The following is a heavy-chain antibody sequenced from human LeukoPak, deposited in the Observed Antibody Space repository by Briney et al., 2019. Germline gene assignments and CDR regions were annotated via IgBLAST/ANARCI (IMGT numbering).Heavy chain of an antibody. CDR1: GFTFHDHG. CDR3: AREEGPYFDC. CDR2: LNWNGDHT. Sequence: GGSLRLSCAASGFTFHDHGMSWVRQPPGKGRGWVSALNWNGDHTGYADSVKGRFTISRDNAKKSLYLQMNSLTAEDTAFYYCAREEGPYFDCWGQGTLVTVSS. V-gene: IGHV3-20*04. J-gene: IGHJ4*02.